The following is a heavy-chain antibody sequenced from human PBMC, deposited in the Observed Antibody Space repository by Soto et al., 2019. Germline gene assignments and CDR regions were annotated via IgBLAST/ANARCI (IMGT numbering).Heavy chain of an antibody. CDR3: ASRIEDYDILTGLPYGMDV. Sequence: ASVKVSCKASGYTFTSYGISWVRQAPGQGLEWMGWISAYNGNTNYAQKLQGRVTMTTDTSTSTAYMELRSLRSDDTAVYYCASRIEDYDILTGLPYGMDVWGQGTTVTVSS. J-gene: IGHJ6*02. D-gene: IGHD3-9*01. CDR1: GYTFTSYG. V-gene: IGHV1-18*01. CDR2: ISAYNGNT.